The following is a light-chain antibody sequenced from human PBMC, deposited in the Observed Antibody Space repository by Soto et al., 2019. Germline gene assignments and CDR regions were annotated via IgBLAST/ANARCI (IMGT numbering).Light chain of an antibody. CDR2: AAS. CDR3: QQSYSTPRT. J-gene: IGKJ1*01. V-gene: IGKV1-39*01. Sequence: DIQXTQSXSSLSAXXGDRGXXTCXASQSISSYLNWYQQKPGKAPKLLIYAASSLQSGVPSRLSGSGSGTDFTLTISSLQPEDFATYYCQQSYSTPRTFGQGTKV. CDR1: QSISSY.